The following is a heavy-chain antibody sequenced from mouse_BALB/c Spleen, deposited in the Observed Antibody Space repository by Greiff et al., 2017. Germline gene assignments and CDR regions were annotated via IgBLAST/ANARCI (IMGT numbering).Heavy chain of an antibody. V-gene: IGHV1-5*01. D-gene: IGHD1-1*01. CDR2: IYPGNSDT. Sequence: EVQLQQSGTVLARPGASVKMSCKASGYTFTSYWMHWVKQRPGQGLEWIGAIYPGNSDTSYNQKFKGKAKLTAVTSTSTAYMELSSLTNEDSAVYYCTRVGTTVVAVHFDYWGQGTTLTVSS. CDR3: TRVGTTVVAVHFDY. CDR1: GYTFTSYW. J-gene: IGHJ2*01.